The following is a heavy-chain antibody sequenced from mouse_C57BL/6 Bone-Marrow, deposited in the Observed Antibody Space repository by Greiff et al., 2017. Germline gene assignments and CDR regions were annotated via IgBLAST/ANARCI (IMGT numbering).Heavy chain of an antibody. Sequence: QVQLQQPGAELVKPGASVKLSCKASGYTFTSYWMHWVKQRPGQGLEWIGMIHPNSGSTNYNEKFKSKATLTVDNSSSTAYIQLSSLTSEDSAVYYWARAGDYDLYWYFDVWGTGTTVTVSS. V-gene: IGHV1-64*01. J-gene: IGHJ1*03. CDR1: GYTFTSYW. D-gene: IGHD2-4*01. CDR3: ARAGDYDLYWYFDV. CDR2: IHPNSGST.